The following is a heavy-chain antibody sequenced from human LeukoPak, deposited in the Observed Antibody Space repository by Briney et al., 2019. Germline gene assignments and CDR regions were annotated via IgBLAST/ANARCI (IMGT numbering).Heavy chain of an antibody. V-gene: IGHV1-18*01. J-gene: IGHJ6*03. CDR3: AKGGGYEAQYYYYYLDV. D-gene: IGHD5-12*01. CDR1: GYTFTSYG. Sequence: ASVKVSCKASGYTFTSYGILWVRQAPGQGLEWMGWISAYNGNTNYAQKLQGRVTMTTDTSTSIAHMELRSLRSDDTAVYYCAKGGGYEAQYYYYYLDVWGKGTTVTISS. CDR2: ISAYNGNT.